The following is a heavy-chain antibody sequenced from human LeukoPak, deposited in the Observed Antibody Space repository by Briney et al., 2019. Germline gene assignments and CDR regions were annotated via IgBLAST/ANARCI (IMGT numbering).Heavy chain of an antibody. CDR2: MYYSGST. CDR3: ATIRDTALRYWYFDL. J-gene: IGHJ2*01. V-gene: IGHV4-59*03. Sequence: SETLSLTCTVSGDSISSYYWSWIRQAPGKGLEWIGYMYYSGSTSYNPSLKSRVTMSVDTSKNQFSLKLSSVTAADTAVYYCATIRDTALRYWYFDLWGRGTLVIVSS. D-gene: IGHD5-18*01. CDR1: GDSISSYY.